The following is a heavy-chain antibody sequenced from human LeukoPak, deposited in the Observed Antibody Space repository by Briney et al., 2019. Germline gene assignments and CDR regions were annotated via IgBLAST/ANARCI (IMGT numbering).Heavy chain of an antibody. CDR1: GFTVSSNY. Sequence: GGSLRLSCAASGFTVSSNYMSWVRQAPGKGLEWVSVIYSGGSTYYADSVKGRFTISRDNSKNTLYLQMNSLRAEDTAVYYCARARTGYSYGCFDYWGQGTLLTVSS. CDR3: ARARTGYSYGCFDY. V-gene: IGHV3-53*01. J-gene: IGHJ4*02. CDR2: IYSGGST. D-gene: IGHD5-18*01.